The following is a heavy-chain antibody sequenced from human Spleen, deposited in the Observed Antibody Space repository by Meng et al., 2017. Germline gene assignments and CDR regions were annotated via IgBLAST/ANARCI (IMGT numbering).Heavy chain of an antibody. D-gene: IGHD3-22*01. J-gene: IGHJ3*02. V-gene: IGHV4-31*02. CDR1: GASISSGNYY. CDR2: IDYSGST. Sequence: SETLSLTCVVSGASISSGNYYWSWIRHLPGKGLEWIGYIDYSGSTYYNPSLKSRVTISVDTSKSQFSLKLSSVTAADTAVYYCAREKSPVNDSSGYYYYDAFDIWGQGTMVTVSS. CDR3: AREKSPVNDSSGYYYYDAFDI.